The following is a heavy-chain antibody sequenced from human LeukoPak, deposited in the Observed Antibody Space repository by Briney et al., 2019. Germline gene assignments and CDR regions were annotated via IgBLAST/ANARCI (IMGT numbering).Heavy chain of an antibody. CDR2: ISYDGSNK. J-gene: IGHJ4*02. CDR3: ARNGDY. CDR1: GFTFSSYA. V-gene: IGHV3-30-3*01. Sequence: GGSLRLSCAASGFTFSSYAMHWVRQAPGKGLEWVAVISYDGSNKYYADSVKGRFTISRDNSKNTLYLQMNSLRAEDTAVYYCARNGDYWGQGTLVTVSS.